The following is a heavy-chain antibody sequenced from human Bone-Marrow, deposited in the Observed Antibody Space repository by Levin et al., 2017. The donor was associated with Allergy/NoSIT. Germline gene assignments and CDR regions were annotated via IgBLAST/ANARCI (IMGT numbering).Heavy chain of an antibody. V-gene: IGHV4-30-2*01. D-gene: IGHD3-22*01. CDR2: IYHSGST. J-gene: IGHJ4*02. Sequence: SSETLSLTCAVSGGSISSGGYSWSWIRQPPGKGLEWIGYIYHSGSTYYNPSLKSRVTISVDRSKNQFSLKLSSVTAADTAVYYCAREEWGGIVSRWGQGTLVTVSS. CDR1: GGSISSGGYS. CDR3: AREEWGGIVSR.